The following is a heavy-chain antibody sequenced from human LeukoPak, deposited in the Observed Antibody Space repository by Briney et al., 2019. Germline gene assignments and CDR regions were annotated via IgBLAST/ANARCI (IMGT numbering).Heavy chain of an antibody. CDR2: IWYDGSNK. V-gene: IGHV3-33*01. CDR1: GFTFSSYG. D-gene: IGHD2-2*01. J-gene: IGHJ4*02. Sequence: GGSLRLSCAASGFTFSSYGMHWVRQAPGKGLEWVAVIWYDGSNKYYADSVKGRFTISRDNSKNTLYLQMNSLRAEDTAVYYCARDAKHCSSTSCYVGGGWSDYWGQGTLVTVSS. CDR3: ARDAKHCSSTSCYVGGGWSDY.